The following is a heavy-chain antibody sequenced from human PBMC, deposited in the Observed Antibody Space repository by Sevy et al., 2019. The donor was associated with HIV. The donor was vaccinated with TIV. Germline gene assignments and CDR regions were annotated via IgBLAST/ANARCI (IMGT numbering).Heavy chain of an antibody. CDR1: GFTSSDYY. CDR3: AREKRQDYYYYGMDV. V-gene: IGHV3-11*01. D-gene: IGHD1-1*01. J-gene: IGHJ6*02. CDR2: ISGSGSTI. Sequence: GGSLRLSCVGFGFTSSDYYTSWIRQAPGKGLEWVSYISGSGSTIDYADSVKGRFTISRDNAKNSLYLKMNSLRAEDTAVYYCAREKRQDYYYYGMDVWGQGTTVTVSS.